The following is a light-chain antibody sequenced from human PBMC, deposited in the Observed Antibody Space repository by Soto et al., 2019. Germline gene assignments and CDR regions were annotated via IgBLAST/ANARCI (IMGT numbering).Light chain of an antibody. Sequence: DIQITQPPFSLSAYVGDRVTINCRASQSISRDLNWYQQKPGKAPNLLIYAASTLESGVPSRFSGSGSGTDFTLTISSLQLEDFATYYCQQNYSTPLAFGGGTKGDIK. V-gene: IGKV1-39*01. J-gene: IGKJ4*01. CDR2: AAS. CDR3: QQNYSTPLA. CDR1: QSISRD.